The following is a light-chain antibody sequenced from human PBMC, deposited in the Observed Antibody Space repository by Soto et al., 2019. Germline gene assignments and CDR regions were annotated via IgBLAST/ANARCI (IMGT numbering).Light chain of an antibody. J-gene: IGKJ1*01. V-gene: IGKV3-20*01. Sequence: EIVLTQSPGTLSLSPGDTAALSCRASQSVSNNYLAWYQQKPGQAPRLLIYGASSRATGIPDRFSGSASGTDFTLTISRLEPEDFAVYYCQQYGTSPRMFGQGNKVDIK. CDR1: QSVSNNY. CDR2: GAS. CDR3: QQYGTSPRM.